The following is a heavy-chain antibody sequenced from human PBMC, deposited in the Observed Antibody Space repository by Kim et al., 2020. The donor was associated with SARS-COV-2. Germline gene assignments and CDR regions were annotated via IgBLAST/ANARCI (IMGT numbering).Heavy chain of an antibody. CDR3: ASIGYGDYLFDY. J-gene: IGHJ4*02. CDR1: GYTFTSYG. CDR2: ISAYNGNT. Sequence: ASVKVSCKASGYTFTSYGISWVRQAPGQGLEWMGWISAYNGNTNYAQKLQGRVPMTTDTSTSTAYMELRSLRSDDTAVYYCASIGYGDYLFDYWGQGTLVTVSS. D-gene: IGHD4-17*01. V-gene: IGHV1-18*01.